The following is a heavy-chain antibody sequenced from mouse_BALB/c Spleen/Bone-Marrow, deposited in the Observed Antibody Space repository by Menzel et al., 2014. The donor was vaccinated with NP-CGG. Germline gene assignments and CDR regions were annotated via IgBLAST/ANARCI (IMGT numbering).Heavy chain of an antibody. V-gene: IGHV7-3*02. CDR3: ARDMGGLLFDS. CDR2: IRNKPNGYTT. D-gene: IGHD6-2*01. CDR1: GFTFSDYY. J-gene: IGHJ2*01. Sequence: EVMLVESGGGLVQPGGSLRLSCAPSGFTFSDYYMNWVRPPPGKALEWLGFIRNKPNGYTTEYSASVKGRFTISRDNSQSILYLQMNTLRTEDSATYYCARDMGGLLFDSWGQGTTLTVSS.